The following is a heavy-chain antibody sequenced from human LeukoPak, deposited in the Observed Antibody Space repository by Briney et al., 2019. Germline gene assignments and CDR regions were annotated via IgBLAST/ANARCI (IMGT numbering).Heavy chain of an antibody. CDR1: GFTVSSSY. D-gene: IGHD3-3*01. Sequence: GGSLRLSCAASGFTVSSSYMTWVRQAPGKGLEWVSVIYSGGTTYYADSVKGRFTISRDNSKNTLYLQMNSLRAEDTAVYYCARRDEWLFDAFDIWGQGTMVTVSS. V-gene: IGHV3-66*01. CDR2: IYSGGTT. J-gene: IGHJ3*02. CDR3: ARRDEWLFDAFDI.